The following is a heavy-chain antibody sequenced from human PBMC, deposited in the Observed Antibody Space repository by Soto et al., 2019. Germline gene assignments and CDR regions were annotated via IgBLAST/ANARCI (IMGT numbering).Heavy chain of an antibody. Sequence: QTGGSLRLSCAASRFMFSSYDMHWVRQAPGKGLDWVAVISYDGSNNYYADSVKGRCTISRDNSKSTLYLQRNSLRAEDTAVYYCAKLLLSCCSGGSCYPPGHFDYWGQGTLVTVSS. J-gene: IGHJ4*02. V-gene: IGHV3-30*18. CDR1: RFMFSSYD. D-gene: IGHD2-15*01. CDR3: AKLLLSCCSGGSCYPPGHFDY. CDR2: ISYDGSNN.